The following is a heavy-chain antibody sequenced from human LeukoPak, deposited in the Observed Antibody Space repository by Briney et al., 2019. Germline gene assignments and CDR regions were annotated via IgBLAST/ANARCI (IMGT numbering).Heavy chain of an antibody. J-gene: IGHJ4*02. CDR3: ARVIPDDDSSGYLGD. Sequence: PSETLSLTCTVSGGSISSSSYYWGWIRQPPGKGLEWIGYIYYSGSTNYNPSLKSRVTISVDTSKNQFSLKLSSVTAADTAVYYCARVIPDDDSSGYLGDWGQGTLVTVSS. CDR2: IYYSGST. D-gene: IGHD3-22*01. CDR1: GGSISSSSYY. V-gene: IGHV4-61*05.